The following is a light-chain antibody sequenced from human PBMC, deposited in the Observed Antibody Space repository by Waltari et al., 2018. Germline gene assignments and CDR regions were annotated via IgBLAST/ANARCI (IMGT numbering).Light chain of an antibody. Sequence: IVLPQSTGTLSLSTGERATFSFWATQSGSSGSLAWYQKKPGQAPRLLIHVASSRATGVPDRFSGSGSGTDFTLTINRLEAEDFAVYYCQQYGDLPLTFGQGTRLEIK. CDR1: QSGSSGS. CDR3: QQYGDLPLT. V-gene: IGKV3-20*01. CDR2: VAS. J-gene: IGKJ5*01.